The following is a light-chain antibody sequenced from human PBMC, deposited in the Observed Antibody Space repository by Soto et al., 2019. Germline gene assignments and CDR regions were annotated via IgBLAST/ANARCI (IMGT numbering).Light chain of an antibody. CDR2: DVS. J-gene: IGLJ1*01. Sequence: QSALTQPRSVSGSPGQSVTISCTGTSXDVGTYDFVSWYQQHPGKAPRLMIFDVSERPSGVPDRFSGSKSGNTASLTISGLQAEDEADYYCCLYAVTFYVFGTGTKVTLL. CDR3: CLYAVTFYV. CDR1: SXDVGTYDF. V-gene: IGLV2-11*01.